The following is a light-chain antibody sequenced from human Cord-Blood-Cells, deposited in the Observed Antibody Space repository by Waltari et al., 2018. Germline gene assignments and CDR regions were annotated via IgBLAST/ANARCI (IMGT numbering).Light chain of an antibody. J-gene: IGKJ5*01. CDR2: AAS. Sequence: DIQMTQSPSSLSASVGDRVTITCRASQSISSYLNWYPQKPGKAPKLLIYAASSLQSGVPSRFSGSGSGTDFTLTISSLQPEDFATYYCQPSYSTPIPFGQGTRLEIK. V-gene: IGKV1-39*01. CDR3: QPSYSTPIP. CDR1: QSISSY.